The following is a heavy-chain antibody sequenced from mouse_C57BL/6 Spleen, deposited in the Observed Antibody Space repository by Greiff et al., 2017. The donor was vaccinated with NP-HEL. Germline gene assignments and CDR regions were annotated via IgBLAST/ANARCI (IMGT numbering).Heavy chain of an antibody. D-gene: IGHD2-3*01. CDR3: AKEAGYYVNY. J-gene: IGHJ2*01. V-gene: IGHV5-17*01. Sequence: EVMLVESGGGLVKPGGSLKLSCAASGFTFSDYGMHWVRQAPEKGLEWVAYISSGSSTIYYADTVKGRFTISRDNAKNTLFLQMTSLRSEDTAMYYCAKEAGYYVNYWGQGTTLTVSS. CDR2: ISSGSSTI. CDR1: GFTFSDYG.